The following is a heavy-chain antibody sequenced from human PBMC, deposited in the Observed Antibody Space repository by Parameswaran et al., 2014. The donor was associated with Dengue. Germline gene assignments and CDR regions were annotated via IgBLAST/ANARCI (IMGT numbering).Heavy chain of an antibody. J-gene: IGHJ6*03. V-gene: IGHV3-11*01. Sequence: RWIRQPPGKGLEWVSYISSSGSTIYYADSVKGRFTISRDNAKNSLYLQMNSLKTEDTAVYYCTRERVFFWSGGYYYYYMDVWGKGTTVTVSS. CDR3: TRERVFFWSGGYYYYYMDV. D-gene: IGHD3-3*01. CDR2: ISSSGSTI.